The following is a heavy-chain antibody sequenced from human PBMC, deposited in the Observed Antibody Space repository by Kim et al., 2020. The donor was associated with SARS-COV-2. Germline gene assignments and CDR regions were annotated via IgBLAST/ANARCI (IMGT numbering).Heavy chain of an antibody. Sequence: SVKVSCKASGGTFSSYAISWVRQAPGQGLXWMGGXXXIFXTANXXXKXQGXVTXTXDESTSTAXMELXSLRSXXTXVYYCAXXXGXCTNGXXXQXXFDP. CDR1: GGTFSSYA. D-gene: IGHD2-8*01. CDR3: AXXXGXCTNGXXXQXXFDP. CDR2: XXXIFXTA. J-gene: IGHJ5*02. V-gene: IGHV1-69*13.